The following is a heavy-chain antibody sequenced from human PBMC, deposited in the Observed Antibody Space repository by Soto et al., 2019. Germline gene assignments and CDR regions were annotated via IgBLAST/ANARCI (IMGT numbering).Heavy chain of an antibody. D-gene: IGHD3-22*01. J-gene: IGHJ2*01. Sequence: QVQLVQAGAEVKKPGSSVKVAGKASGGTFSSYAISWVRLAPGQGLQWMGGIIPIFGITNYAQKFQSTVTITADKPPSPAYMELSSMRSENTDVYYRARDYYAGRGLYSWDFDLWGRGTLVTFPS. CDR2: IIPIFGIT. CDR3: ARDYYAGRGLYSWDFDL. CDR1: GGTFSSYA. V-gene: IGHV1-69*17.